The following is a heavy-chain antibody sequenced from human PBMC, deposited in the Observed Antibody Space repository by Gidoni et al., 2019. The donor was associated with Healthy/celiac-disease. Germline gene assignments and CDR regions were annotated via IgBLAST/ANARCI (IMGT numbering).Heavy chain of an antibody. CDR3: ARGRDSSSWYY. J-gene: IGHJ4*02. CDR1: GGSFSGYY. CDR2: INHSGST. Sequence: QVQLQQWGAGLLKPSETLSLTCAVYGGSFSGYYWSWIRQPPGKGLEWIGEINHSGSTNYNPSLKSRVTISVDTSKNQFSLKLSSVTAADTAVYYCARGRDSSSWYYWGQGTLVTVSS. V-gene: IGHV4-34*01. D-gene: IGHD6-13*01.